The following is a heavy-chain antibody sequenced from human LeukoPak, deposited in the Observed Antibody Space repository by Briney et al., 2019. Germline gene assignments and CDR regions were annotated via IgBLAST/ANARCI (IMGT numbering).Heavy chain of an antibody. CDR1: GGSPSRNMW. CDR2: IYHSGST. CDR3: ARDSSIVGTTGAFDI. V-gene: IGHV4-4*02. D-gene: IGHD1-26*01. J-gene: IGHJ3*02. Sequence: PSGTLSLTCRVSGGSPSRNMWWSGVRQTPGKGLEWIGEIYHSGSTNYNPSLKSRVTISLDKSKNQFSLKLSSVTAADTAVYYCARDSSIVGTTGAFDIWGQGTMVIVSS.